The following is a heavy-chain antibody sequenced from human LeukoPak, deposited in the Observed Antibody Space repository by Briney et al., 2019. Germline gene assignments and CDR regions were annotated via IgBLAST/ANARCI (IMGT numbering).Heavy chain of an antibody. CDR3: ARPLDTSLANPFDI. V-gene: IGHV4-39*01. CDR1: GASISSSSYF. CDR2: VYYSGRT. Sequence: PSETLSLTCTVSGASISSSSYFWGWIRQSPGKGLEYIGSVYYSGRTYYNPSLNSRVTISLDTSTNQFSLRLTSVTAADTAVYYCARPLDTSLANPFDIWGHGTMVTVSS. J-gene: IGHJ3*02. D-gene: IGHD3-16*01.